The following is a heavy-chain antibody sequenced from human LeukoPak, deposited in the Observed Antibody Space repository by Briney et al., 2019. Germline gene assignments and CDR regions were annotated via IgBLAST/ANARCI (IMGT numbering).Heavy chain of an antibody. J-gene: IGHJ5*02. CDR3: ARLVDGDVTLGWFDP. CDR2: IIPIFGTA. Sequence: ASVKVSCKASGGTFSSYAISWVRQAPGQWLEWMGGIIPIFGTANYAQKFQGRVTITADESTSTAYMELSSLRSEDTAVYYCARLVDGDVTLGWFDPWGQGTLVTVSS. D-gene: IGHD4-17*01. CDR1: GGTFSSYA. V-gene: IGHV1-69*13.